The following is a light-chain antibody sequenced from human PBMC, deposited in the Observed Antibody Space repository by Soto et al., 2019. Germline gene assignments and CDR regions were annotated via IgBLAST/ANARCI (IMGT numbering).Light chain of an antibody. CDR2: EVS. CDR1: SSDVGGYKY. CDR3: SSYTATNTPYV. J-gene: IGLJ1*01. V-gene: IGLV2-14*01. Sequence: QSVLTQPASVSGSPGQSITISCTGTSSDVGGYKYVSWYQQHPDKAPKLIIFEVSNRPPGISSRFSGSKSGNTASLTISGLQAEDEADYYCSSYTATNTPYVFGSGTKLTVL.